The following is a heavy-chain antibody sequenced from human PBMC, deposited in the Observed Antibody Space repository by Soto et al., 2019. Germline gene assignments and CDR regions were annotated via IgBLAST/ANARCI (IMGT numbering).Heavy chain of an antibody. D-gene: IGHD5-18*01. CDR2: ISAYNGNT. Sequence: ASVKVSCKASGYTFTSYGISWVRQAPGQGLEWMGWISAYNGNTNYAQKLQGRVTMTTDTSTSTAYMELRSLRSDDTAVYYCARDREQLWQYIHYFDYWGQGTLVTVSS. CDR1: GYTFTSYG. V-gene: IGHV1-18*04. J-gene: IGHJ4*02. CDR3: ARDREQLWQYIHYFDY.